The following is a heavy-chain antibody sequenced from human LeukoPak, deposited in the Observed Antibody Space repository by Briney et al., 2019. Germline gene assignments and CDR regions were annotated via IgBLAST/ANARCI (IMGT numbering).Heavy chain of an antibody. CDR2: IRYDGSNE. D-gene: IGHD3-9*01. V-gene: IGHV3-30*02. CDR1: GFTFSSYG. J-gene: IGHJ5*02. CDR3: ARDFSYYDILTGFNWFDP. Sequence: GGSLRLSCAASGFTFSSYGMHWVRQAPGKGLEWVSFIRYDGSNEYYADSVRGRFTISRDNAKNSLYLQMNSLRAEDTAVYYCARDFSYYDILTGFNWFDPWGQGTLVTVSS.